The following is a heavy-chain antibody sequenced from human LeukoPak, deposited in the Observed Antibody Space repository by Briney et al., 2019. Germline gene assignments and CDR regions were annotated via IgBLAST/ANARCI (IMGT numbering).Heavy chain of an antibody. CDR3: ARMVTRDD. CDR2: INRDGSST. Sequence: GGSLRLSCAASGFTFSSYWMHWVRQVPGKGLVWVSRINRDGSSTSYADSVKGRCTISRDNAKNTLYLQMNSLRAEDTAVYYCARMVTRDDWGQGTLVTVSS. V-gene: IGHV3-74*01. D-gene: IGHD5-18*01. J-gene: IGHJ4*02. CDR1: GFTFSSYW.